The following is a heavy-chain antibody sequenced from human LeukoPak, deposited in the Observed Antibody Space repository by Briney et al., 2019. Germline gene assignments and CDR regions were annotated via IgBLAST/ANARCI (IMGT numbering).Heavy chain of an antibody. CDR1: GGSISSYY. V-gene: IGHV4-59*08. J-gene: IGHJ6*04. CDR2: IYYSGST. Sequence: SETLSLTCTVSGGSISSYYWSWIRQPPGKGLEWIGYIYYSGSTNYNPSLKSRVTISLDTSKNHFSLKLSSVTAADTAVYYCARAHYYGSGSYSVWGKGTTVTISS. CDR3: ARAHYYGSGSYSV. D-gene: IGHD3-10*01.